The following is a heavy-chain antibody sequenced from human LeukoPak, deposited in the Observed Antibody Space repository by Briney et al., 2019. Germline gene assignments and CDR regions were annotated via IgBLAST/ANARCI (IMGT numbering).Heavy chain of an antibody. Sequence: SETLSLTCTVSGGSISSGDYYWSWIRQPPGKGLEWIGYIYYSGSTYYNPSLKSRVTISVDTSKNQFSLKLSSVTAADTAVYYCARNSGYKLNLDYWGQGTLVTVSS. CDR3: ARNSGYKLNLDY. J-gene: IGHJ4*02. D-gene: IGHD5-12*01. CDR2: IYYSGST. CDR1: GGSISSGDYY. V-gene: IGHV4-30-4*01.